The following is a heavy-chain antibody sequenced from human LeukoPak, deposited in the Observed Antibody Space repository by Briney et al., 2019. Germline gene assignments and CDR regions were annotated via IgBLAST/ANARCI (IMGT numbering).Heavy chain of an antibody. J-gene: IGHJ4*02. CDR2: INPNSGGT. V-gene: IGHV1-2*02. CDR3: AREHSSSSGKVFDY. CDR1: GYTFPGYY. Sequence: ASVKVSCKASGYTFPGYYMHWVRQASGQGLEWMGWINPNSGGTNYAQKFQGRVTMTRDTSISTAYMELSRLRSDDTAVYYCAREHSSSSGKVFDYWGQGTLVTVSS. D-gene: IGHD6-6*01.